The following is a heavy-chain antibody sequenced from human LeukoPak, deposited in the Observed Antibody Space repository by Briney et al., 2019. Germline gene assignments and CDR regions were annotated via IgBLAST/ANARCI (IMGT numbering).Heavy chain of an antibody. CDR3: TRDRGAYNLYDY. V-gene: IGHV3-49*03. D-gene: IGHD1-1*01. Sequence: GGSLRLSCTASGFTFGDYAMSWIRQALGKGLEWVGFIRSKAYGETADYAASVKGRFTISGDDSKAIAYLQMNSLKTEDTAVYHCTRDRGAYNLYDYWGQGTLVTVSS. J-gene: IGHJ4*02. CDR1: GFTFGDYA. CDR2: IRSKAYGETA.